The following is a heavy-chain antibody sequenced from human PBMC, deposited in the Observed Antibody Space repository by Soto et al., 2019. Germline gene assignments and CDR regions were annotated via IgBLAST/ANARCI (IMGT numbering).Heavy chain of an antibody. CDR3: VTSHITMVRGVIINSYYFDY. J-gene: IGHJ4*02. D-gene: IGHD3-10*01. CDR1: GFTFSSYA. CDR2: ISSNGGST. V-gene: IGHV3-64D*08. Sequence: GGSLRLSCSASGFTFSSYAMHWVRQAPGKGLEYVSAISSNGGSTYYADSVKGRFTISRDNSKNTMYLQMSSLRAEDTDVYYCVTSHITMVRGVIINSYYFDYWGQGTLVTVSS.